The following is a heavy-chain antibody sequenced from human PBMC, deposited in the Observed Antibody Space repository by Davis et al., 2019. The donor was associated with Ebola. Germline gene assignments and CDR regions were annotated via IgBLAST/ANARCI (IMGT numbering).Heavy chain of an antibody. J-gene: IGHJ1*01. CDR1: GYTFINYG. CDR3: VSERAAGTAGAYVYFQY. D-gene: IGHD6-13*01. V-gene: IGHV1-18*04. CDR2: ISGFNVNT. Sequence: ASVEVSCKASGYTFINYGISWVRQAPGQGLEWMGWISGFNVNTKYAQKVQGRVAMTRDTSTRTAYMELRSLRHDDTAVYYCVSERAAGTAGAYVYFQYWGQGTLVTVSS.